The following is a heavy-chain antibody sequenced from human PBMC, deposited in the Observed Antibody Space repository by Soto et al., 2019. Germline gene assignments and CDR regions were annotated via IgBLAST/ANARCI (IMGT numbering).Heavy chain of an antibody. D-gene: IGHD6-13*01. Sequence: PGGSLRLSCAASGFTFSGSSMHWVRQASGKGLEWVGRIRGKTDTYATAYAAPVRGRFTISRDDSKNTAYLQMNSLKTEDTAVYFCTKRIGAYAMDVWGKGTTVTVSS. J-gene: IGHJ6*04. V-gene: IGHV3-73*01. CDR2: IRGKTDTYAT. CDR1: GFTFSGSS. CDR3: TKRIGAYAMDV.